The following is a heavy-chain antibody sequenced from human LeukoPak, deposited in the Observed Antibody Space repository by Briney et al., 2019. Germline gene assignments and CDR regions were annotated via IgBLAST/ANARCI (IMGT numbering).Heavy chain of an antibody. V-gene: IGHV3-73*01. CDR1: GFTFSGSA. J-gene: IGHJ4*02. D-gene: IGHD1-26*01. CDR2: IRSKANSYAT. Sequence: EGSLRLSCAASGFTFSGSAMHWVRQASGKGLEWVGRIRSKANSYATAYAASVKGRFTISRDDSKNTAYLQMNSLKTEDTAVYYCTRHHEWELPNRYYFDYWGQGTLVTVSS. CDR3: TRHHEWELPNRYYFDY.